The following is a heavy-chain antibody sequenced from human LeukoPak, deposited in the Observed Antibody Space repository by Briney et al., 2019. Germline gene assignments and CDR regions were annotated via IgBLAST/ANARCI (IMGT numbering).Heavy chain of an antibody. CDR2: IWYDGSNQ. CDR3: ARGTHYYGSGIIRDAFDI. J-gene: IGHJ3*02. D-gene: IGHD3-10*01. CDR1: GFTFSSFG. Sequence: GGSLRLSCAASGFTFSSFGMHWVRQAPGKGLEWVAIIWYDGSNQYYADSVKGRFTISRDNSKNTLYLQMNSLRAEDTAVYYCARGTHYYGSGIIRDAFDIWGQGTMVTVSS. V-gene: IGHV3-33*01.